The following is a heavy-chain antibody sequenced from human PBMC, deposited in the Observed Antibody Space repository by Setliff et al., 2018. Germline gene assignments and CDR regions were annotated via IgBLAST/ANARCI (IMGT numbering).Heavy chain of an antibody. J-gene: IGHJ6*03. Sequence: ASVKVSCKTSGYIFTNYYVHWVRQAPGQGLEWMGAMNPGRGSRNYAQRFQGRVTMTSDTSTSTVYMELSSLRSEDTALYYCARGGHIRYDYYYMDVWGKGTTVTVSS. V-gene: IGHV1-46*01. D-gene: IGHD5-18*01. CDR2: MNPGRGSR. CDR3: ARGGHIRYDYYYMDV. CDR1: GYIFTNYY.